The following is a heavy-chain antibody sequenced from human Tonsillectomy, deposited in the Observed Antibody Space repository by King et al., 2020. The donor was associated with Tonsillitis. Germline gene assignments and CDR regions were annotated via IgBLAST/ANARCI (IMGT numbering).Heavy chain of an antibody. J-gene: IGHJ4*02. CDR2: IYSGGST. CDR1: GFTVSSNY. D-gene: IGHD3-22*01. Sequence: VQLVESGGGLVQPGGSLRLSCAASGFTVSSNYMSWVRQAPGKGLEWVSLIYSGGSTYYADSVKGRFTISRDNSKNTLYLQMNSLRAEDTAVYYCARVIAYYSDSSDVYFDYWGQGTLVTVSS. V-gene: IGHV3-66*01. CDR3: ARVIAYYSDSSDVYFDY.